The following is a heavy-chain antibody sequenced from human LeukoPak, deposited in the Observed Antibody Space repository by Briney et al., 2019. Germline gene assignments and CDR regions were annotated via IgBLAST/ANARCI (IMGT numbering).Heavy chain of an antibody. CDR1: GYTFTSYY. V-gene: IGHV1-46*01. J-gene: IGHJ4*02. D-gene: IGHD3-16*01. CDR2: INPSGGST. CDR3: ARGPVFGGFPSRSLEFDY. Sequence: GASVKVSCKASGYTFTSYYMHWVRQAPGQGLEWMGIINPSGGSTSYAQKFQGRVTMTRDTSTSTVYMELSSLRSEDTAVYYCARGPVFGGFPSRSLEFDYWGQGTLVTVSS.